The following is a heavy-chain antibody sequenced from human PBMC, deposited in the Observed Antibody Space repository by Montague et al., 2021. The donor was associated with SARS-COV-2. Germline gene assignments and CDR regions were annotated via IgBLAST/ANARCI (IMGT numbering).Heavy chain of an antibody. D-gene: IGHD2-2*01. CDR1: GGSISSSSYY. V-gene: IGHV4-39*01. J-gene: IGHJ5*02. CDR3: ASLKAPYCRSTSCYSASWFDP. CDR2: IYYSGST. Sequence: SETLSLTCTVSGGSISSSSYYWGWIRQPPGKGLEWIGSIYYSGSTYYNPSLKSRVTISVDTSKNQFSLKLSSVTAADTAVYYCASLKAPYCRSTSCYSASWFDPWGQGTLVTVSS.